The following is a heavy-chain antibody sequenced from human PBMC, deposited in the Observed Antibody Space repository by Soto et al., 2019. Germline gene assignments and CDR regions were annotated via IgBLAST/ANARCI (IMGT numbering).Heavy chain of an antibody. CDR3: ARPIAAADPFDY. D-gene: IGHD6-13*01. CDR2: ISSSSSYI. V-gene: IGHV3-21*01. J-gene: IGHJ4*02. Sequence: EVQLVESGGGLVKPGGSLRLSCAASGFTFSSYSMNWVRQAPGKGLEWVSSISSSSSYIYYADSVKGRFTISRDNAKNSLYLQMNSLRAEDTAVYYCARPIAAADPFDYWGQGTLVTVSS. CDR1: GFTFSSYS.